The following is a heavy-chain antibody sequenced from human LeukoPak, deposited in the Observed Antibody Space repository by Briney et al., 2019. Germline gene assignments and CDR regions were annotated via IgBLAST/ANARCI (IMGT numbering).Heavy chain of an antibody. Sequence: SQTLSLTCTVSGGSISSGDYYWSWIRQPPGKGLEWIGYIYYSGSTYYNPSLKSRVTISVDTSKSQFSLKLSSVTAADTAVYYCARADILTGYYYFDYWGQGTLVTVSS. CDR3: ARADILTGYYYFDY. D-gene: IGHD3-9*01. CDR2: IYYSGST. CDR1: GGSISSGDYY. J-gene: IGHJ4*02. V-gene: IGHV4-30-4*01.